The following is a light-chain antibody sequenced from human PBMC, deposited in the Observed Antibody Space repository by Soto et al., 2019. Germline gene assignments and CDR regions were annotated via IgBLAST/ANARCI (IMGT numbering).Light chain of an antibody. CDR3: AAWDDSLNGVV. V-gene: IGLV1-44*01. Sequence: QSVLTQPPSASGTPGQRVTISCSGSSSNIGSNTVNWYQQLPGTAPKLLIDSNNQRPSGVPDRFSGSKSGTSASLAISGIQSEDEDDYYCAAWDDSLNGVVFGGGTKLTVL. J-gene: IGLJ2*01. CDR1: SSNIGSNT. CDR2: SNN.